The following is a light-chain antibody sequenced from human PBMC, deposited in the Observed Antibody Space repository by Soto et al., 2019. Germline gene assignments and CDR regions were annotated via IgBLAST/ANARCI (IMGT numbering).Light chain of an antibody. CDR3: QQYYITPPT. V-gene: IGKV4-1*01. CDR2: WAS. Sequence: DIVMTQSPDSLAVSLGERATINCQSSQSILYSSNNQNYLAWYQQKPGQPPKLLIYWASTRESGVPDRFSGSGYGTNFILTISSLQAEDVAVYYCQQYYITPPTFGGGTKVEIK. CDR1: QSILYSSNNQNY. J-gene: IGKJ4*01.